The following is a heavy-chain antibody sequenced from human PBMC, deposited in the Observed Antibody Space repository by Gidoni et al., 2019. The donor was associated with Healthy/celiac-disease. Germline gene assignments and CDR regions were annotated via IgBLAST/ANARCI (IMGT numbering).Heavy chain of an antibody. D-gene: IGHD2-15*01. CDR1: GYTFTGYY. V-gene: IGHV1-2*02. CDR3: AREGYCSGGSCYSGLDY. Sequence: QVQLVQSGAEVKKPGASVKVSCKASGYTFTGYYMHWVRQAPGQGLEWMGWINPNSGGTNYAQKVQGRVTMTRDTSISTAYMELSRLRSDDTAVYYCAREGYCSGGSCYSGLDYWGQGTLVTVSS. CDR2: INPNSGGT. J-gene: IGHJ4*02.